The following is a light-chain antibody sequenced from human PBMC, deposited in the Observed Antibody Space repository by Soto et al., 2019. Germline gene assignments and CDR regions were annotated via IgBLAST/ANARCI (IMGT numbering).Light chain of an antibody. Sequence: IVFTKYTGTLSLSPRERGPLSCERGQSVSSYLAWYQQKPGQAPRLLIYDASNRATGIPARFSGSGSGTDFTLTISSLEPEDFAVYYCQQRSNWPPRITFGQGTRLEI. V-gene: IGKV3-11*01. CDR2: DAS. J-gene: IGKJ5*01. CDR3: QQRSNWPPRIT. CDR1: QSVSSY.